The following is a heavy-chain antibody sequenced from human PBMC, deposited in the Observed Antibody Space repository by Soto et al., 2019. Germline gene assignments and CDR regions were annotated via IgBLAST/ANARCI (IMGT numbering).Heavy chain of an antibody. D-gene: IGHD3-22*01. CDR2: ISYDGSNK. CDR3: AKDSGYYFSH. Sequence: QVQLVESGGGVVQPGRSLRLSCAASGFTFSSYGMHWVRQAPGKGLEWVAVISYDGSNKYYADSVKGRFTISRDNSKNTLYLQMNSLRAEDTAVYYCAKDSGYYFSHWGQGTLVTVSS. V-gene: IGHV3-30*18. J-gene: IGHJ4*02. CDR1: GFTFSSYG.